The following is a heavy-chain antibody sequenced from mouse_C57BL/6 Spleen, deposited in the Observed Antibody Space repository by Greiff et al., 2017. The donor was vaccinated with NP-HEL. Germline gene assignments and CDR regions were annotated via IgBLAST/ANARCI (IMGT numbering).Heavy chain of an antibody. CDR1: GFTFSDYG. CDR3: ARGMTSYYAMDY. V-gene: IGHV5-17*01. CDR2: ISSGSSTI. J-gene: IGHJ4*01. Sequence: EVNLVESGGGLVKPGGSLKLSCAASGFTFSDYGMHWVRQAPEKGLEWVAYISSGSSTIYYADTVKGRFTISRDNAKNTLFLQMTSLRSEDTAMYYCARGMTSYYAMDYWGQGTSVTVSS.